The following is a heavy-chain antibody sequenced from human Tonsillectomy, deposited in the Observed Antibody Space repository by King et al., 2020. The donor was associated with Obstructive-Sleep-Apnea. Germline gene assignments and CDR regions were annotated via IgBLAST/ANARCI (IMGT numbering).Heavy chain of an antibody. CDR2: ISWNSGSI. D-gene: IGHD6-13*01. J-gene: IGHJ1*01. CDR1: GFTFDDYA. Sequence: VQLVESGGGLVQPGRSLRLSCAASGFTFDDYAMHWVRQAPGKGLEWVSGISWNSGSIGYADSVKGRFTISRDNAKNSLYLQMNSLRAEDTALYYCAKDTGIAAAERYFQHWGQGTLVTVSS. V-gene: IGHV3-9*01. CDR3: AKDTGIAAAERYFQH.